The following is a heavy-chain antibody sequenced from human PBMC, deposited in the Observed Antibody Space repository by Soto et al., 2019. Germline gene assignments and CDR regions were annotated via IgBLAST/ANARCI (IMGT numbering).Heavy chain of an antibody. CDR2: IYYSGST. CDR3: ATYTGYFDY. V-gene: IGHV4-31*11. J-gene: IGHJ4*02. CDR1: GGSFSGYY. Sequence: PSETLSLTCAVYGGSFSGYYWSWIRQHPGKGLEWIGYIYYSGSTYYNPSLKSRVTISVDTSKNQFSLKLSSVTAADTAVYYCATYTGYFDYWGQGTLVTVSS. D-gene: IGHD2-2*02.